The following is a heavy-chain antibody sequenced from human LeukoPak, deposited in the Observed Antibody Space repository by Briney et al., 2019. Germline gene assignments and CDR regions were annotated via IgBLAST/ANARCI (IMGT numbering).Heavy chain of an antibody. Sequence: GGSLRLSCAAPGFTFDDYAMHWVRHAPGKGLEWVSGVSWNSGSIGYAESVKGRLTISKDNSKNTLHLQMNGLRAEDTAVYYCARDPLDISRWENAFDIWGQGTTVIVSS. CDR2: VSWNSGSI. J-gene: IGHJ3*02. D-gene: IGHD5-12*01. V-gene: IGHV3-9*01. CDR3: ARDPLDISRWENAFDI. CDR1: GFTFDDYA.